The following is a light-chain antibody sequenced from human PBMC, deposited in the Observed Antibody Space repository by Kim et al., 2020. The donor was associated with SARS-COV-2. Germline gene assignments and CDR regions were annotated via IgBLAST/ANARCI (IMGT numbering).Light chain of an antibody. V-gene: IGKV3-20*01. J-gene: IGKJ1*01. CDR1: QSLSNNY. Sequence: ETVLTQSPGTLSLSPGERATLSCRASQSLSNNYLAWYQQKPGQAPRHLIYGASSRATGIPDRFSGSGSGTDFTLTISRLEPEDFAVYYCQQYVSSPRTIGQGNKVDIK. CDR2: GAS. CDR3: QQYVSSPRT.